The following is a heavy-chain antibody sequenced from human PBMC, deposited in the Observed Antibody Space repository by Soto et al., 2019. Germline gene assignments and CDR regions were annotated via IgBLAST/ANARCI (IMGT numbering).Heavy chain of an antibody. CDR2: IWFDGSNT. CDR3: QREGYDSAGYYDVDY. Sequence: QVRLVESGGGVVQPARSLRLSCAASGFTFNTYGMHWVRQAPGKGLEWVAVIWFDGSNTYYADSVKGRFTVSRDNSRSTLYLQMNSLRAEDTAVYYCQREGYDSAGYYDVDYWGQGTLVNVSS. CDR1: GFTFNTYG. V-gene: IGHV3-33*01. D-gene: IGHD3-22*01. J-gene: IGHJ4*02.